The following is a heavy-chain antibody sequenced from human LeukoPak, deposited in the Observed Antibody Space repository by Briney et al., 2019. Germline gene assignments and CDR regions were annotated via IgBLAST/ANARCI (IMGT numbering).Heavy chain of an antibody. CDR3: ARVPYDTRYFDL. CDR2: IHYSGSP. D-gene: IGHD3-9*01. CDR1: GGSNY. V-gene: IGHV4-59*12. J-gene: IGHJ2*01. Sequence: SETLSLTCTVSGGSNYWTWIRQAPGKGLEWIAYIHYSGSPHYNPSLKSRVTMSVDTSKNQFSLKLSSVTAADTAVYYCARVPYDTRYFDLWGRGTLVTVSS.